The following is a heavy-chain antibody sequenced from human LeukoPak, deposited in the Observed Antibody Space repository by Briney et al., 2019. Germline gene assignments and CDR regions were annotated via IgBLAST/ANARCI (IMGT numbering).Heavy chain of an antibody. CDR3: VRGGSNWYVGGMDV. CDR2: IYYSGST. D-gene: IGHD6-13*01. Sequence: SETLSLTCTVSGGSISSYYWNWIRQPPGKGLEWIGFIYYSGSTNYNPSLRSRVTMSVDTSKNQFSLKLTSVTAADTAVYYCVRGGSNWYVGGMDVWGQGTTVTVSS. CDR1: GGSISSYY. V-gene: IGHV4-59*01. J-gene: IGHJ6*02.